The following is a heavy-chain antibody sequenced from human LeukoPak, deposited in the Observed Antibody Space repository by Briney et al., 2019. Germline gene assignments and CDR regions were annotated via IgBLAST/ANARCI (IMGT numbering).Heavy chain of an antibody. D-gene: IGHD6-13*01. CDR1: GFTFSSYG. Sequence: PGRSLRLSCAASGFTFSSYGMHWVRQAPGKGLEWVAVISYDGSNKYYADSVKGRFTISRDNSKNTLYLQMNSLRAEDTAVYYCGASIGGSSWYRVRAIMDVWGQGTTVTVSS. CDR2: ISYDGSNK. J-gene: IGHJ6*02. V-gene: IGHV3-30*03. CDR3: GASIGGSSWYRVRAIMDV.